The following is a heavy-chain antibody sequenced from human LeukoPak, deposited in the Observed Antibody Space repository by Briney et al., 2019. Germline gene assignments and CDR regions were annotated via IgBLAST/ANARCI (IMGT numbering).Heavy chain of an antibody. CDR3: ARGSRFGTYHPFDY. Sequence: ASVKVSCKASGYTFTSYDINWVRQATGQGLEWMGWMNPNGGNTGYAQKFQGRVTMTRNTSISTAYMELSSLRSEDTAVYYCARGSRFGTYHPFDYWGQGTLVTVSS. CDR2: MNPNGGNT. V-gene: IGHV1-8*01. D-gene: IGHD3-10*01. J-gene: IGHJ4*02. CDR1: GYTFTSYD.